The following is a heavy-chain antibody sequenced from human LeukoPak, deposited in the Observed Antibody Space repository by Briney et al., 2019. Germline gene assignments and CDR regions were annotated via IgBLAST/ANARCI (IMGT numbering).Heavy chain of an antibody. CDR3: ARVNEYSSSSGGYINYYYYMDV. Sequence: KPSEPLSLTCTVSGGPISSYYWSWIRQTPGKGLEWIGYIYYSGSTNYNPSLKSRVTISVDTSKNQFSLKLSSVTAADTAVYYCARVNEYSSSSGGYINYYYYMDVWGKGTTVTASS. V-gene: IGHV4-59*01. CDR1: GGPISSYY. CDR2: IYYSGST. D-gene: IGHD6-6*01. J-gene: IGHJ6*03.